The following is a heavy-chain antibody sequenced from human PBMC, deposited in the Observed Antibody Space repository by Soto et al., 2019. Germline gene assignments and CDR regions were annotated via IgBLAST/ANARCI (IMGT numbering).Heavy chain of an antibody. V-gene: IGHV2-5*02. CDR2: IYWDDDK. CDR3: THRPNYCPGGSCYSS. D-gene: IGHD2-15*01. Sequence: QITLRESGPTLVKPTQTLTLTCTFSGFSLSTSGLGVGWIRQPPRNALEWLGLIYWDDDKRYSPSLRSRLTLTKDTSKIQVVLTVTNMDPVDTATYYCTHRPNYCPGGSCYSSWGQGILVTASS. J-gene: IGHJ5*02. CDR1: GFSLSTSGLG.